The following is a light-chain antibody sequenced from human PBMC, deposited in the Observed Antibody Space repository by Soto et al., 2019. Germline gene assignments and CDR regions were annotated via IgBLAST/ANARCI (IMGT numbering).Light chain of an antibody. J-gene: IGKJ1*01. Sequence: DIVMTQSPDSLAVSLGERATINCKSSQSVLYSSNNKNYLAWYQQKPGQPPKLLIYWASTRESGVPDRFSGSGSGTDFTLTISSLPAEDVAVYYCQQYYRTLWTFGQATKVDIK. CDR2: WAS. V-gene: IGKV4-1*01. CDR3: QQYYRTLWT. CDR1: QSVLYSSNNKNY.